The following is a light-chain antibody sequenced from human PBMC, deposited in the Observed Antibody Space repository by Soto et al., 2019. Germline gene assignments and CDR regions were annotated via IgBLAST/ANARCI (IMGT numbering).Light chain of an antibody. V-gene: IGKV1-12*01. Sequence: DIQMTQSPSSVSASVGDTVTITCRASQGISNWLAWYQQKPGQAPKLLIYAASSLHSGVPSRFSGSGSGTDFTLSIRRLQPEDFATYYCQQANSFPHTFGGGTKVEIK. CDR2: AAS. CDR1: QGISNW. CDR3: QQANSFPHT. J-gene: IGKJ4*01.